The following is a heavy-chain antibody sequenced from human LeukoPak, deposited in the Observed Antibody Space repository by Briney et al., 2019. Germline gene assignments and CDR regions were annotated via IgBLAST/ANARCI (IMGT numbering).Heavy chain of an antibody. Sequence: ASVKVSCKASGYTFTSYGISWVRQAPGQGLEWMGWISAYNGNTNYAQKLQGRVTMTTDTSTSTAYMELRSLRSDDTAVYYCARGDSDGYNYEPIYGMDVWGQGTTVTVSS. D-gene: IGHD5-24*01. CDR2: ISAYNGNT. CDR3: ARGDSDGYNYEPIYGMDV. V-gene: IGHV1-18*01. J-gene: IGHJ6*02. CDR1: GYTFTSYG.